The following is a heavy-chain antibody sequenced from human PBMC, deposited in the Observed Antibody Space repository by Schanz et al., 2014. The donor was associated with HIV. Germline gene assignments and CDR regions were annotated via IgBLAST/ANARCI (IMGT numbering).Heavy chain of an antibody. V-gene: IGHV3-23*04. J-gene: IGHJ4*02. CDR2: ISGSGGSP. CDR3: AKGLTIWLQPPFDY. D-gene: IGHD5-12*01. Sequence: EQLVESGGGVVQPGRSLRLSCAASGFTFSSYAMSWVRQAPGKGLEWVSTISGSGGSPYYADSVKGRFTISRDNSKNTLYLQMNSLRAEDTAVYYCAKGLTIWLQPPFDYWGQGTLVTVSS. CDR1: GFTFSSYA.